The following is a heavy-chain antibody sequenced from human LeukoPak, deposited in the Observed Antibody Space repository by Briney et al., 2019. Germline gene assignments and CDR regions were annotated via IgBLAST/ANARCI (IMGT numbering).Heavy chain of an antibody. J-gene: IGHJ3*02. D-gene: IGHD2-2*01. CDR1: GFTFSSYS. V-gene: IGHV3-21*01. Sequence: PGGSLRLSCAASGFTFSSYSMNWVRQAPGKGLEWVSSISSSSSYIYYADSVKGRFTISRDNAKNTLYLQMNSLRAEDTAVYYCARYEYCSSTSCYFGAFDIWGQGTMVTVSS. CDR2: ISSSSSYI. CDR3: ARYEYCSSTSCYFGAFDI.